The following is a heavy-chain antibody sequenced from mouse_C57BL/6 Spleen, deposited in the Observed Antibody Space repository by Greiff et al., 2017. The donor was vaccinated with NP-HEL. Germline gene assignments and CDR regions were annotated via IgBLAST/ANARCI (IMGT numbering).Heavy chain of an antibody. V-gene: IGHV1-80*01. CDR3: ARRGYDGYYERGFDY. Sequence: QVQLKESGAELVKPGASVKISCKASGYAFSSYWMNWVKQRPGKGLEWIGQIYPGDGDTNYNGKFKGKATLTADKSSSTAYMQLSSLTSEDSAVYFCARRGYDGYYERGFDYWGQGTTLTVSS. CDR2: IYPGDGDT. D-gene: IGHD2-3*01. J-gene: IGHJ2*01. CDR1: GYAFSSYW.